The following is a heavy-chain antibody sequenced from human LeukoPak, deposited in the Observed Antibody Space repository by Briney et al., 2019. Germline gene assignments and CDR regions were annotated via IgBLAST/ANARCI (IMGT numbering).Heavy chain of an antibody. CDR1: GFTFSTYS. CDR3: ARVPLYSSSWAIYWYFDL. D-gene: IGHD6-13*01. V-gene: IGHV3-21*01. CDR2: ISSSSSYI. Sequence: PGGSLRLSCAASGFTFSTYSMSWVRQAPGKGLEWVSSISSSSSYIYYADSVKGRFIISRDNAKNSLYLQMNSLRAEDTAVYYCARVPLYSSSWAIYWYFDLWGRGTLVTVSS. J-gene: IGHJ2*01.